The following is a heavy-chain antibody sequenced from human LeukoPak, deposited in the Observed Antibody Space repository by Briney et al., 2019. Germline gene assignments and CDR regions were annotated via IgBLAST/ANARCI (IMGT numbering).Heavy chain of an antibody. Sequence: SETLSLTCTVSGGSISSYYWSWIRQPPGKGLEWIGYIYYSGSTNYNPSLKSRVAISVDTSKNQFSLKLSSVTAADTAVYYCARAPKKGAFDYWGQGTLVTVSS. V-gene: IGHV4-59*01. CDR2: IYYSGST. CDR3: ARAPKKGAFDY. J-gene: IGHJ4*02. CDR1: GGSISSYY.